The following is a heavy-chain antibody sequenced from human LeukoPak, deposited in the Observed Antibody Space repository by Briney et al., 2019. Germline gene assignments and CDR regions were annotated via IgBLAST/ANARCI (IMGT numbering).Heavy chain of an antibody. CDR1: GFTFSRHG. J-gene: IGHJ6*03. Sequence: GESPRLSCAASGFTFSRHGMHWIRQAPGKGLEWVAYIRYDGSEKYYANSVKGRFIISRDNSENTLYLQLNSLRPEDMAVSYCAKCSCASGESCPQYYYDMYVQGKVITVFVSS. CDR3: AKCSCASGESCPQYYYDMYV. D-gene: IGHD6-25*01. CDR2: IRYDGSEK. V-gene: IGHV3-30*02.